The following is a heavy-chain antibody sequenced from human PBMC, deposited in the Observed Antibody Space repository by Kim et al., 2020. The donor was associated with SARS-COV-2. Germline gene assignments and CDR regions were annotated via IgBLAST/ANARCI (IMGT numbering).Heavy chain of an antibody. V-gene: IGHV3-15*01. CDR2: IKSKTDGGTT. CDR1: GFTFSNAW. D-gene: IGHD3-10*01. J-gene: IGHJ3*02. CDR3: TTPRGDPTGAFDI. Sequence: GGSLRLSCAASGFTFSNAWMSWVRQAPGKGLEWVGRIKSKTDGGTTDYAAPVKGRFTISRDDSKNTLYLQMNSLKTEDTAVYYCTTPRGDPTGAFDIWGQGTMVTVSS.